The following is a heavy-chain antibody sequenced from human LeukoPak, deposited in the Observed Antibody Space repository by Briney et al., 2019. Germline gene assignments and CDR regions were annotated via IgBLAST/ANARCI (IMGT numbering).Heavy chain of an antibody. J-gene: IGHJ4*02. CDR3: ARSRRRSRGIAAAGTAKDY. Sequence: SESLSLTCTVSGGSIGSTSSYWGWIRQPPWKCLEWFANIYYSGSTYYNSSLRSRVTISVDTSKNHFSLKLSSVTAADTAVYYCARSRRRSRGIAAAGTAKDYWGQGTLVTVSS. V-gene: IGHV4-39*02. CDR1: GGSIGSTSSY. CDR2: IYYSGST. D-gene: IGHD6-13*01.